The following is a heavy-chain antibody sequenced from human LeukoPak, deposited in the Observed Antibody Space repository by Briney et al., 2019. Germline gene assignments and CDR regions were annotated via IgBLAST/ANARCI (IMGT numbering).Heavy chain of an antibody. V-gene: IGHV3-21*01. J-gene: IGHJ4*02. CDR2: ISSSSSYI. D-gene: IGHD6-19*01. Sequence: GGSLRLSCAASGFTFSSYSMNWVRQAPGKGLEWVSSISSSSSYIYYADSVKGRFTISRDNAKNSLYLQMNSLRAEDTAVYYCARDLYGTSSGRDYWGQGTLVTVSS. CDR3: ARDLYGTSSGRDY. CDR1: GFTFSSYS.